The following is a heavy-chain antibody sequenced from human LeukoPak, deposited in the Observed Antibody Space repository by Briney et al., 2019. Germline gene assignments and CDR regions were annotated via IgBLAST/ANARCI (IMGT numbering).Heavy chain of an antibody. CDR2: IYYSGST. J-gene: IGHJ5*02. CDR3: ARVHFDPNWFDP. D-gene: IGHD3-9*01. CDR1: GGSISSGGYY. Sequence: PSETLSFTCTVSGGSISSGGYYWSWIRQHPGKGLEWIGYIYYSGSTYYNPSLKSRVTISVDTSKNQFSLKLSSVTAADTAVYYCARVHFDPNWFDPWGQGTLVTVSS. V-gene: IGHV4-31*03.